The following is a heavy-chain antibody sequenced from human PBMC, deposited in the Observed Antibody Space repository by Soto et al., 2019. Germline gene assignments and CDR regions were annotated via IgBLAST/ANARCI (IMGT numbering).Heavy chain of an antibody. CDR2: ISSNGGST. CDR1: GFTFSSYA. J-gene: IGHJ4*02. D-gene: IGHD5-12*01. V-gene: IGHV3-64*01. Sequence: EVQLVESGGGLVQPGGSLRLSCAASGFTFSSYAMHWVRQAPGKGLEYVSAISSNGGSTYYANSEKGRFTISRDKAKHTLYPLMGSLRAEDMAVYYCASRDGYTFDYWGQGTLVTVSS. CDR3: ASRDGYTFDY.